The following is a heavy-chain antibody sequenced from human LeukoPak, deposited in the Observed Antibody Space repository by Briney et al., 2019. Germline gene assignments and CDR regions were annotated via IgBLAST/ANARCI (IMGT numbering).Heavy chain of an antibody. Sequence: GGSLRLSCAASGFIFSTYAMSWVRQAPGKGLEWVSVISSSGGSTYYADSVKGRFTISRDNSKNTLYLQMNNLRAEDTAVYYCAKTGATVVVTFIDYWGQGTLVTVSS. CDR3: AKTGATVVVTFIDY. CDR2: ISSSGGST. J-gene: IGHJ4*02. V-gene: IGHV3-23*01. D-gene: IGHD2-21*02. CDR1: GFIFSTYA.